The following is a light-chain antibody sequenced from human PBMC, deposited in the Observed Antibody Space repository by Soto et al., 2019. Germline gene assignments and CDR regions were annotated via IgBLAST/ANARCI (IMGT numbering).Light chain of an antibody. CDR2: EVS. CDR3: GSYTYTSPWV. Sequence: QSALTQPASVSGSPGQSITISGTGTSSDVGGYNYVSWFQQYPGKAPKLMIYEVSNRPSGVSNRFSGSKSGNTASLTISGLQPDDEADYYCGSYTYTSPWVFGGGTKLTVL. CDR1: SSDVGGYNY. V-gene: IGLV2-14*03. J-gene: IGLJ3*02.